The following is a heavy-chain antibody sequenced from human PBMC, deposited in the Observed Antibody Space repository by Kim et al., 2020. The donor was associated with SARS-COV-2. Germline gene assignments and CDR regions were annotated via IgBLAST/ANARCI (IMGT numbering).Heavy chain of an antibody. CDR3: ARELIGGNGIGDYTWDN. Sequence: ASVKVSCKASGYTFTGYYLHWVRQAPGQGLEWMAWINCNNGGTKHAQKFQGRVTVTRDTSTSTAYMELSSLKSDDTAFYFCARELIGGNGIGDYTWDNWGKGTLLSVSS. V-gene: IGHV1-2*02. J-gene: IGHJ1*01. CDR2: INCNNGGT. D-gene: IGHD4-17*01. CDR1: GYTFTGYY.